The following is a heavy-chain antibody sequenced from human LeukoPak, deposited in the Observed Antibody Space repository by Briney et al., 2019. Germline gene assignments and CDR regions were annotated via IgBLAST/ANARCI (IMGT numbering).Heavy chain of an antibody. D-gene: IGHD3-10*01. CDR2: IYHSGST. CDR1: GGSISSSNW. CDR3: ASQYYYGSGRTGDY. V-gene: IGHV4-4*02. Sequence: SETLSLTCAVSGGSISSSNWWSWGRQPPGKGLEWIGGIYHSGSTNYNPSLKSRVTISVDKSKNQFSLKLSSVTAADTAVYYCASQYYYGSGRTGDYWGQGTLVTVSS. J-gene: IGHJ4*02.